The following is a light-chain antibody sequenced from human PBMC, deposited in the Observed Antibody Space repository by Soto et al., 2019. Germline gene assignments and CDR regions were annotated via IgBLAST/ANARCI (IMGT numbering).Light chain of an antibody. CDR2: EVS. V-gene: IGLV2-14*01. Sequence: QSVLTQPASVSGSPGQSVTISCTGTSSDVGANNYVSWYQHHPGKAPKLMIYEVSNRPSGVSNRFSGSKSGNTASLTISGLQAEDEADYSCASYTRSSTWVFGGGTKLTVL. J-gene: IGLJ3*02. CDR1: SSDVGANNY. CDR3: ASYTRSSTWV.